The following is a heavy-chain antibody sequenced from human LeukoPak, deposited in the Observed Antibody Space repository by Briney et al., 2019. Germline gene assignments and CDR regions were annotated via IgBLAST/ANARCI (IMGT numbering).Heavy chain of an antibody. V-gene: IGHV1-2*02. Sequence: ASVKVSCKASGYTFTGYYMHWVRQAPGQGLEWMGWINPNSGGTNYAQKFQGRVTMTRDTSISTAYMGLSRLRSDDTAVYYCASYNYYDFWSGYPLDVWGKGTTVTVSS. D-gene: IGHD3-3*01. J-gene: IGHJ6*04. CDR3: ASYNYYDFWSGYPLDV. CDR1: GYTFTGYY. CDR2: INPNSGGT.